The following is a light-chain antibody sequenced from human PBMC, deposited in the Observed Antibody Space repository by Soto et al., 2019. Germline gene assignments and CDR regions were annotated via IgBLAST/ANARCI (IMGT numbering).Light chain of an antibody. J-gene: IGKJ1*01. Sequence: EIVLTQSPGSLSLSPGERATLSCRASQSVDSSFFAWYQQKPGQAPRLLIYGASNRATGIPDRFGGSGSGTDFTLTISRLEPEDFAVYYCQQYVSSVTFGQGTKVEIK. CDR3: QQYVSSVT. CDR1: QSVDSSF. CDR2: GAS. V-gene: IGKV3-20*01.